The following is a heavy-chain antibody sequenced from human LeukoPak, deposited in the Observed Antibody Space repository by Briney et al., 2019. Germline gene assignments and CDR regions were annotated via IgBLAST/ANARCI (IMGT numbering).Heavy chain of an antibody. CDR2: IKEDGGEI. J-gene: IGHJ4*02. CDR3: ARDRGYSTFDY. V-gene: IGHV3-7*01. D-gene: IGHD4-23*01. CDR1: AFTFSNYW. Sequence: GGSLRLSCAASAFTFSNYWMSWVRQAPGKGPEWVANIKEDGGEINYLDSVKGRFTISRDNAKNSVYLQTNSLRAEDTAVYYCARDRGYSTFDYWGQGTLAIVSS.